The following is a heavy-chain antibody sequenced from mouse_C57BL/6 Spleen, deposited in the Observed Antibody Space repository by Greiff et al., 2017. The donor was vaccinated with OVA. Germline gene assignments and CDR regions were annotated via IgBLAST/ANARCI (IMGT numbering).Heavy chain of an antibody. CDR3: ARGGGLYYAMDY. CDR1: GYTFTSYW. CDR2: IDPSDSYT. V-gene: IGHV1-69*01. J-gene: IGHJ4*01. D-gene: IGHD3-3*01. Sequence: QVQLQQPGAELVMPGASVKLSCKASGYTFTSYWMHWVKQRPGQGLEWIGEIDPSDSYTNYNQKFKGKSTLTVDKSSCTAYMQLSSLTSEDSAVYYCARGGGLYYAMDYWGQGTSVTVSS.